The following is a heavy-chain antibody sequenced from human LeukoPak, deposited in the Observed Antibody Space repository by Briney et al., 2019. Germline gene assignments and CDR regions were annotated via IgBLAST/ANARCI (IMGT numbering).Heavy chain of an antibody. CDR2: MRQDESDK. CDR3: AREGNAFDV. D-gene: IGHD3-10*01. V-gene: IGHV3-7*01. J-gene: IGHJ3*01. CDR1: GFTFSNHI. Sequence: GGSLRLSCVASGFTFSNHIISWVRQAPGEGLEWVANMRQDESDKYYVDFVKGRFTISRDNTKNSLYLQMNNLRVEDTAVYYCAREGNAFDVWGQGTMVTVS.